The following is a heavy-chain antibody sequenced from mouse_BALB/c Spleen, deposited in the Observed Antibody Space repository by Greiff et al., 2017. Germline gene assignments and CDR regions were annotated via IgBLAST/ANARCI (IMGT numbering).Heavy chain of an antibody. CDR2: IYPGDGDT. Sequence: QVQLQQSGAELVRPGSSVKISCKASGYAFTSYWMNWVKQRPGQGLEWIGQIYPGDGDTNYNGKFKGKATLTADKSSSTAYMQLSSLTSEDSAVYFCARSGMYYFAYWGQGTTLTVSA. CDR3: ARSGMYYFAY. V-gene: IGHV1-80*01. CDR1: GYAFTSYW. J-gene: IGHJ2*01.